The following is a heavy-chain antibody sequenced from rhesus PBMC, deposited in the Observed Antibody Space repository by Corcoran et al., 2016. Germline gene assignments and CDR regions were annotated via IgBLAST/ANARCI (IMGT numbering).Heavy chain of an antibody. D-gene: IGHD4-29*01. CDR2: SHTGGGP. Sequence: EVQLVESGGGLVQPGGSLRLSCAASGCTFRPYYIYWVRQAPGKGLAWLSTSHTGGGPYYADSVEGRFTISRDNSKNTVSLQMKSLTTEDTAIYYCAKDLGYGRDRLDYWGQGVLVTVSS. CDR3: AKDLGYGRDRLDY. J-gene: IGHJ4*01. V-gene: IGHV3S5*01. CDR1: GCTFRPYY.